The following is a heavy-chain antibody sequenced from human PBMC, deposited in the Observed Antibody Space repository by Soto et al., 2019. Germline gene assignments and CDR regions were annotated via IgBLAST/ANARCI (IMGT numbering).Heavy chain of an antibody. Sequence: SETLSLTCTVSGGSISNGSYNLGWVRQPPGKGLEWIGSFYYSGSTHYNPSLKSRVTISVDRSKNQFSLKLSSVTAADTAVYYCAGGIAARPLGYWGQGTLVTVSS. V-gene: IGHV4-39*07. J-gene: IGHJ4*02. D-gene: IGHD6-6*01. CDR2: FYYSGST. CDR3: AGGIAARPLGY. CDR1: GGSISNGSYN.